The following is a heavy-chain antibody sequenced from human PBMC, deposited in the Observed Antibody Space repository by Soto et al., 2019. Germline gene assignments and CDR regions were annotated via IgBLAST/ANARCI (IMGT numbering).Heavy chain of an antibody. CDR2: ISGSGGST. Sequence: PGGSLRLSCAASVFTFSSYSMSWVRQAPGKGLECVSAISGSGGSTYYADSVKGRFTISRDNSKNTLYLQMNSLRAEYTAVYYCAKDPEYSSPVGDFDIWGKGTMVTASS. V-gene: IGHV3-23*01. CDR1: VFTFSSYS. J-gene: IGHJ3*02. D-gene: IGHD6-6*01. CDR3: AKDPEYSSPVGDFDI.